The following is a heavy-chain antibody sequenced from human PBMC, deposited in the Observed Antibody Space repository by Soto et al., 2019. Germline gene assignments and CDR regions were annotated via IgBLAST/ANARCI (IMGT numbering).Heavy chain of an antibody. J-gene: IGHJ6*02. CDR1: GFTFSSYG. D-gene: IGHD6-13*01. CDR2: IWYDGSNK. CDR3: ARALYSSSWNKYYYYYYGMDF. Sequence: PGGSLRLSCAASGFTFSSYGMHWVRQAPGKGLEWVAVIWYDGSNKYYADSVKGRFTISRDNSKNTLYLQMNSLRAEDTAVYYCARALYSSSWNKYYYYYYGMDFWGQGTTVTVSS. V-gene: IGHV3-33*01.